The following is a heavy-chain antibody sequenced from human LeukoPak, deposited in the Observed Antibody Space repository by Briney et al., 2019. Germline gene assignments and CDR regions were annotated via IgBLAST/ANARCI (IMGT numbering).Heavy chain of an antibody. Sequence: GASVKVSCEVAGYTLTELSIHWVRQSPGKGLGWMGGFDPEDGETIYAQKFQGRVTMTEDTSTDTAYMELSSLRCEDTAVYYCATIGLYDSSGSVPMDYWGQGTLVTVSS. J-gene: IGHJ4*02. V-gene: IGHV1-24*01. CDR2: FDPEDGET. D-gene: IGHD3-22*01. CDR3: ATIGLYDSSGSVPMDY. CDR1: GYTLTELS.